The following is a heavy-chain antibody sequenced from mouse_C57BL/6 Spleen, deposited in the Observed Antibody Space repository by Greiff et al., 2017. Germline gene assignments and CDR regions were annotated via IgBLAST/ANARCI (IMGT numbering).Heavy chain of an antibody. CDR2: ISYDGSN. Sequence: EVKLQESGPGLVKPSQSLSLTCSVTGYSITSGYYWNWIRQFPGNKLEWMGYISYDGSNNYNPSLKNRIPITRDTSKNQVFLKLTSVTTEDTATYYCARDYYYGSRYFDGWGTGTTVTVSS. V-gene: IGHV3-6*01. CDR3: ARDYYYGSRYFDG. J-gene: IGHJ1*03. CDR1: GYSITSGYY. D-gene: IGHD1-1*01.